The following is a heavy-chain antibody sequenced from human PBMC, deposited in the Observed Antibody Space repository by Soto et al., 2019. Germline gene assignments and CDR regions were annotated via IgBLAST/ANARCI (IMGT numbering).Heavy chain of an antibody. CDR1: GGTFSSYA. CDR3: ARGYCSSTSSESGTYYYYGMDV. D-gene: IGHD2-2*01. V-gene: IGHV1-69*13. CDR2: IIPIFGTA. Sequence: SVKVSCKASGGTFSSYAISWVRQAPGQGHEWMGGIIPIFGTANYAQKFQGRVTITADESTSTAYMELSSLRSEDTAVYYCARGYCSSTSSESGTYYYYGMDVWGQGTTVTVSS. J-gene: IGHJ6*02.